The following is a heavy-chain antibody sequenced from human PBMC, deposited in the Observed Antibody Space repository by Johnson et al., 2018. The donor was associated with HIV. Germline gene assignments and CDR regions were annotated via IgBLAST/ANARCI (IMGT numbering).Heavy chain of an antibody. CDR2: ISWNSGSI. J-gene: IGHJ3*02. D-gene: IGHD3-16*01. Sequence: QLVESGGGLVQPGRSLRLSCAASGFTFDDYSMHWVRQAPGKGLEWVSGISWNSGSIGYADSVKGRFTISRDNAKNSLYLQMNSLRAEDTALYYCAKAGYDYVWGSYKGAFDIWGQGTMVTVSS. CDR3: AKAGYDYVWGSYKGAFDI. CDR1: GFTFDDYS. V-gene: IGHV3-9*01.